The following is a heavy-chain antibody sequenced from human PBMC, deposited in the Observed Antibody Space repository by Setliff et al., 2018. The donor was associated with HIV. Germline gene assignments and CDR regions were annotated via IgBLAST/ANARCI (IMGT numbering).Heavy chain of an antibody. D-gene: IGHD3-3*01. J-gene: IGHJ4*02. CDR1: GASTRDNIYY. V-gene: IGHV4-39*02. CDR2: AHYSGAI. Sequence: SETLSLTCSVPGASTRDNIYYWGWIRHSPGKGLEWIASAHYSGAIFYNPSLKSRVTMSVDTSGSRFSLKLTSVTAADTAVYYCARPSFGIGGGANFDSWGRGTLVTVSS. CDR3: ARPSFGIGGGANFDS.